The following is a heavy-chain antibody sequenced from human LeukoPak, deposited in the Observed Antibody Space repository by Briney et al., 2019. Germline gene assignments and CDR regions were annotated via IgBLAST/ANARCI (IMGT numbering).Heavy chain of an antibody. CDR2: VSASGST. CDR3: ARYYFYDSRGYYYKWFDP. Sequence: SETLSLTCTVSGGSISSASYYRSWIRQPAGKGLEWIGRVSASGSTNYNPSLKSRVTISVDTSKNQFSLKLSSVTAADTAMYYCARYYFYDSRGYYYKWFDPWGQGTLVTVSS. CDR1: GGSISSASYY. J-gene: IGHJ5*02. D-gene: IGHD3-22*01. V-gene: IGHV4-61*02.